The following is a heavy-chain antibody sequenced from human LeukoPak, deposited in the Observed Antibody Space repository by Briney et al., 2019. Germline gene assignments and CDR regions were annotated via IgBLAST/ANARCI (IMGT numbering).Heavy chain of an antibody. CDR2: IYSGGST. CDR3: ARGGDGYNYCFDY. V-gene: IGHV3-66*01. CDR1: GFTVSSNY. Sequence: GGSLRLSCAASGFTVSSNYMTWVRQAPGKGLEWVSVIYSGGSTYYADSVKGRFTISRDNSKNTLYLQMNSLRAEDTAVYYCARGGDGYNYCFDYWGQGTLVTVSS. J-gene: IGHJ4*02. D-gene: IGHD5-24*01.